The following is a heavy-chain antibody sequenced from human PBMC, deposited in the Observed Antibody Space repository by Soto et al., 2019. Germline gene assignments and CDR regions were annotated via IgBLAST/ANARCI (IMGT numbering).Heavy chain of an antibody. CDR2: IIPIFGTA. V-gene: IGHV1-69*01. CDR3: ARSQGGSSSLDIYYYYYYGMDV. Sequence: QVQLVQSGAEVKKPGSSVKVSCKAPGGTFSSYAISWVRQAPGQGPEWMGGIIPIFGTANYAQKLQGRVTITADESTSTGYMELSSLRSEDTAVYYCARSQGGSSSLDIYYYYYYGMDVWGQGTTVTVSS. J-gene: IGHJ6*02. D-gene: IGHD2-15*01. CDR1: GGTFSSYA.